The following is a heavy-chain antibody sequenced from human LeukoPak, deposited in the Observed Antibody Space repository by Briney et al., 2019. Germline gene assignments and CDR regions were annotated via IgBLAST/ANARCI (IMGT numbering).Heavy chain of an antibody. V-gene: IGHV4-59*08. CDR2: IYYSGST. Sequence: PSETLSLTCTVSGGSISSYYWSWLRQPPGKGLEWIGYIYYSGSTNYNPSLKSRLTISVDTSKNQFSLKLSSVTAVDTAVYYCARLQRVGNSGYYFDYWGQGTLVTVSS. CDR1: GGSISSYY. CDR3: ARLQRVGNSGYYFDY. D-gene: IGHD3-22*01. J-gene: IGHJ4*02.